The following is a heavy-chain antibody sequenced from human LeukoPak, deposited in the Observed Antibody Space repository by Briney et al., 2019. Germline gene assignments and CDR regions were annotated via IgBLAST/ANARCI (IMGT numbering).Heavy chain of an antibody. CDR2: IYTSGST. J-gene: IGHJ4*02. Sequence: PSETLSLTCTVSGGSISSGSYYWSWIRQPAGKGLEWIGRIYTSGSTNYNPSLKSRVTISVDTSKNQFSLKLSSVTAADMAVYYCASILNGITGTHRVAEIDYWGQGTLVTVSS. CDR1: GGSISSGSYY. V-gene: IGHV4-61*02. CDR3: ASILNGITGTHRVAEIDY. D-gene: IGHD1-7*01.